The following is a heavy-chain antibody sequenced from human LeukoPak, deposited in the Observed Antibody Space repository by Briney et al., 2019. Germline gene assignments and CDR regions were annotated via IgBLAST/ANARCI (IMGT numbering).Heavy chain of an antibody. CDR2: IYSGGST. J-gene: IGHJ4*02. V-gene: IGHV3-53*01. CDR3: ARDRIVGATTHYFDY. Sequence: SGGSLRLSCAASGFTVSSNYMSWVRQAPGKGLEWVSVIYSGGSTYYADSVKVRFTISRDNSKNTLYLQMNSLRAEDTAVYYCARDRIVGATTHYFDYWGQGTLVTVSS. CDR1: GFTVSSNY. D-gene: IGHD1-26*01.